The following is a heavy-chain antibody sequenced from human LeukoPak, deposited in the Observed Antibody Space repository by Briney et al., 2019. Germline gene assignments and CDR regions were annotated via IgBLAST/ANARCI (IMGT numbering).Heavy chain of an antibody. D-gene: IGHD5-12*01. CDR2: IDTDGSST. CDR3: TRGYVGIDY. Sequence: GGSLRLSCAASGFTVSSNYMSWVRQAPGKGLVWVSRIDTDGSSTIYADSVKGRFTISRDNAKNTLFLQMNSLRAEDTAVYYCTRGYVGIDYWGQGTLVTVSS. CDR1: GFTVSSNY. J-gene: IGHJ4*02. V-gene: IGHV3-74*01.